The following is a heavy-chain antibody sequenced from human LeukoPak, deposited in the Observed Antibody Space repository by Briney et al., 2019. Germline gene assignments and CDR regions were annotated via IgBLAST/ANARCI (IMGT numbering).Heavy chain of an antibody. CDR2: INPSGGST. D-gene: IGHD2-15*01. Sequence: ASVKVSCTASGYTFTIYYMHWVRQAPGQGLEWMGIINPSGGSTSYAQKFQGRVTMTRDTSTSTVYMELSSLRSEDTAVYYCARDTADIYDYWGQGTLVTVSS. CDR3: ARDTADIYDY. V-gene: IGHV1-46*01. CDR1: GYTFTIYY. J-gene: IGHJ4*02.